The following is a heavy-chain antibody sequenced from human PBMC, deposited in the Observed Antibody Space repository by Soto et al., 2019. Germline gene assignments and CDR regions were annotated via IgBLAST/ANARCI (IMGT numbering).Heavy chain of an antibody. CDR3: ARGDGLLWFGELFPYGMDV. J-gene: IGHJ6*02. Sequence: PSETLSLTCAVYGGSFSGYYWSWIRQPPGKGLEWIGEINHSGSTNYNPSLKSRVTISVDTSKNQFSLKLSSVTAADTAVYYCARGDGLLWFGELFPYGMDVWGQRTTVTVSS. CDR2: INHSGST. CDR1: GGSFSGYY. V-gene: IGHV4-34*01. D-gene: IGHD3-10*01.